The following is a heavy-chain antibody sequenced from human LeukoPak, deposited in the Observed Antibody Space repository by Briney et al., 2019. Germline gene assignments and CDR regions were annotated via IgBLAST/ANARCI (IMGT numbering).Heavy chain of an antibody. V-gene: IGHV4-59*01. CDR3: ARSITAYCSGGSCYPYFDY. Sequence: SETLSLTCTVSGGSISSYYWSWIRQPPGKGLEWIGYIYYSGSTNYNPSLKSRVTISVDTSENQFSLKLSSVTAADTAVYYCARSITAYCSGGSCYPYFDYWGQGTLVTVSS. CDR2: IYYSGST. D-gene: IGHD2-15*01. J-gene: IGHJ4*02. CDR1: GGSISSYY.